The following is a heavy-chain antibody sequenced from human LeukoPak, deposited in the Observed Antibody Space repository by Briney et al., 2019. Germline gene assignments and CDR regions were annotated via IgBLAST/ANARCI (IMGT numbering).Heavy chain of an antibody. CDR3: ASIYDSSDY. D-gene: IGHD3-22*01. Sequence: SETLSLTCTVSGYSISSGYYWGWIRQPPGKGLEWIGSIYHSGSTYYNPSLKSRVTISVDTSKNQFSLKLSSVTAADTAVYYCASIYDSSDYWGQGTLVTVSS. J-gene: IGHJ4*02. CDR2: IYHSGST. V-gene: IGHV4-38-2*02. CDR1: GYSISSGYY.